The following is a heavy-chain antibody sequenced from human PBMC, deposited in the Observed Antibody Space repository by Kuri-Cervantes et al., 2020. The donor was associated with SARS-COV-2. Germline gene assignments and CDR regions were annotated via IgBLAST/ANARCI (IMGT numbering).Heavy chain of an antibody. V-gene: IGHV3-21*01. J-gene: IGHJ6*02. CDR2: ISSSSSYI. CDR3: ARDTRLAARPVADYYGMDV. Sequence: GGSLRLSCAASGFTFSSYTMNWVRQAPGKGLEWVSSISSSSSYIYCADSVKGRFTISRDNAKNSLYLQMNSLRAEDTAVYYCARDTRLAARPVADYYGMDVWGQGTTVTVSS. CDR1: GFTFSSYT. D-gene: IGHD6-6*01.